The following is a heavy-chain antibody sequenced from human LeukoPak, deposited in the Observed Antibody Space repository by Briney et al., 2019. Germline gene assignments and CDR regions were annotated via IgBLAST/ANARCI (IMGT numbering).Heavy chain of an antibody. CDR1: GGSISSSSSY. Sequence: SETLSLTCTVSGGSISSSSSYWGWIRQPPGKGLEWIGSIYYSGSTYYNPSLKSRVTISVDTSKNQFSLKLSSVTAADTAVYYCARGDRDDYNWVYWGQGTLVTVSS. J-gene: IGHJ4*02. CDR3: ARGDRDDYNWVY. V-gene: IGHV4-39*07. CDR2: IYYSGST. D-gene: IGHD5-24*01.